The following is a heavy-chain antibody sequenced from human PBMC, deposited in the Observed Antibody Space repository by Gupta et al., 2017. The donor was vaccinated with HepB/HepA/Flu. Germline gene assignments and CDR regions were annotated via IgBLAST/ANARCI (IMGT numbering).Heavy chain of an antibody. J-gene: IGHJ6*03. CDR1: GGTFTNFA. Sequence: QVQLVQSGAEVKKPGSSVKVSCKASGGTFTNFAFSWVRQAPGQGLEWMGGIIPMISRTDYAQKFEDRVTITADESATTTSMELRSLRSEDTALYFCAKSYCSSSSCYFGYFHYMDVWGNGTTVTVXS. CDR3: AKSYCSSSSCYFGYFHYMDV. D-gene: IGHD2-2*01. CDR2: IIPMISRT. V-gene: IGHV1-69*01.